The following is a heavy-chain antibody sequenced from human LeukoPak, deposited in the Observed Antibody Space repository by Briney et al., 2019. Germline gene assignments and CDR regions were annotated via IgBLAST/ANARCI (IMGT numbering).Heavy chain of an antibody. CDR1: GFTFSSYA. Sequence: GSLRLSCAASGFTFSSYAMSWVRQAPGKGLEWVSAISGSGGSTYYADSVKGRFTISRDNSKNTLYLQMNSLRAEDTAVYYYAKLGIVVVVAATTWFDPWGQGTLVTVSS. CDR2: ISGSGGST. J-gene: IGHJ5*02. V-gene: IGHV3-23*01. CDR3: AKLGIVVVVAATTWFDP. D-gene: IGHD2-15*01.